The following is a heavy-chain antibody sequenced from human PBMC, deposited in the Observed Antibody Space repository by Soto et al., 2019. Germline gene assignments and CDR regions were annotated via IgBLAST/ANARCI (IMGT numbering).Heavy chain of an antibody. Sequence: QVQLVQSGAEVKKPGSSVKVSCKASGGTFSNYGMSWVRQVPGQGLEWMAGIIPMFGSANYAQRFQDRVTITADESTSTAYMELSTLRYEDTAVYYCAAYSSGWYNFDYWGQGSLVTVSS. CDR3: AAYSSGWYNFDY. CDR2: IIPMFGSA. J-gene: IGHJ4*02. D-gene: IGHD6-19*01. V-gene: IGHV1-69*01. CDR1: GGTFSNYG.